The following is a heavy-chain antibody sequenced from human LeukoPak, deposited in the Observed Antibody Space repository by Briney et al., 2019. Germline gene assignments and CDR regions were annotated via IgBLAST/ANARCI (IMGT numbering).Heavy chain of an antibody. D-gene: IGHD4-17*01. J-gene: IGHJ4*02. CDR1: GFTFSSYA. V-gene: IGHV3-23*01. Sequence: GGSLRLSCAASGFTFSSYAMSWVRQAPGKGLEWVSAISGSGGSTYYADSVKGRFTISRDNSKNTLYLQMSSLRAEDTAVYYCAKDDYGDYVRLDYWGQGTLVTVSS. CDR3: AKDDYGDYVRLDY. CDR2: ISGSGGST.